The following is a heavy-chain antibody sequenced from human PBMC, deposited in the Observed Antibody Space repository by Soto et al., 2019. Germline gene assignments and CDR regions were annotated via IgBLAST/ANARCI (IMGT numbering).Heavy chain of an antibody. Sequence: QVQLVESVGGVVQPGRSLRLSCAASGFTFSSYGMHWVRQAPGKWLEWVAVIWYDGSNKYYADSVKGRFTISRDNSKNTLYRQMNSLRAEDPAVYYCARGPVDTDMVPLSYYFDYWGQGTLVTVSS. J-gene: IGHJ4*02. CDR3: ARGPVDTDMVPLSYYFDY. CDR1: GFTFSSYG. V-gene: IGHV3-33*01. D-gene: IGHD5-18*01. CDR2: IWYDGSNK.